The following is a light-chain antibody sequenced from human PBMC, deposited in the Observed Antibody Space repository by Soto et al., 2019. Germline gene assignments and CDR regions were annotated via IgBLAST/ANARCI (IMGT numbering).Light chain of an antibody. J-gene: IGLJ1*01. Sequence: QSVLTQPPSASGTPGQRVTISCSGSSSNIGSNTVNWYQQLPGTAPKLLLYGNINRPSGVPDRFSGSKSGTSASLAITGLQAEDEVDYYCQSYDTSLSAYVFGTVT. CDR1: SSNIGSNT. V-gene: IGLV1-40*01. CDR3: QSYDTSLSAYV. CDR2: GNI.